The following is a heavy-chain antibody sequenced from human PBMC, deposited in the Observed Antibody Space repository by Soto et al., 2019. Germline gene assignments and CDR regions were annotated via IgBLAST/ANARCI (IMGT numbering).Heavy chain of an antibody. D-gene: IGHD1-26*01. CDR3: ARDDFGFSGSHYIDFFNY. CDR2: IVPIFGTA. Sequence: SVKVSCKASGGTFSSYAISWVRQAPGQGLEWMGGIVPIFGTANYAQKFQGRVTITADESTSTAYMELSSLRSEDTAVYYCARDDFGFSGSHYIDFFNYWGQGALVTVSS. CDR1: GGTFSSYA. J-gene: IGHJ4*02. V-gene: IGHV1-69*13.